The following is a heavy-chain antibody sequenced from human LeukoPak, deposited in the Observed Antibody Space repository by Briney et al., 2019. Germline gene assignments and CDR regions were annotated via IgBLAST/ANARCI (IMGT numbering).Heavy chain of an antibody. J-gene: IGHJ4*03. CDR1: GASVSRYY. CDR3: ARGWCSRCYFGY. D-gene: IGHD2-21*01. V-gene: IGHV4-59*02. CDR2: VYDSGSI. Sequence: PQTPILPCTLSGASVSRYYGKWIGQSPGEALEKNGYVYDSGSISFNPSLKSRLTISIDTSKNQFSLKMTSVTAADTAVYYCARGWCSRCYFGYWG.